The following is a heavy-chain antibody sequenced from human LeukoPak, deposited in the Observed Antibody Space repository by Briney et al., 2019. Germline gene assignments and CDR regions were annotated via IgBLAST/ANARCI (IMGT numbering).Heavy chain of an antibody. CDR1: GGSISSYY. Sequence: PSETLSLTCTVSGGSISSYYWSWIRQPPGKGLEWIGYIYYSGSTNYNPSLKSRVTISVDTSKNQFPLKLSSVTAADTAVYYCARGGSGYYSNFDYWGQGTLVTVSS. CDR3: ARGGSGYYSNFDY. CDR2: IYYSGST. D-gene: IGHD3-22*01. V-gene: IGHV4-59*01. J-gene: IGHJ4*02.